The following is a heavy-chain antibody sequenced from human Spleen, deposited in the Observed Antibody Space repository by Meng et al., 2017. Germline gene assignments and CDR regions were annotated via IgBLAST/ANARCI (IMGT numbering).Heavy chain of an antibody. CDR2: IYHSGST. CDR3: ARKYGNYPYYFDY. D-gene: IGHD1-7*01. Sequence: QAQLKESGPGLVKPSGTLSLTCAVSGGSISSSNWWSWVRQPPGKGLEWIGEIYHSGSTNYNPSLKSRLTMSVDKSKTQFSLTLSSVTAADTAVYYCARKYGNYPYYFDYWGQGTLVTVSS. CDR1: GGSISSSNW. J-gene: IGHJ4*02. V-gene: IGHV4-4*02.